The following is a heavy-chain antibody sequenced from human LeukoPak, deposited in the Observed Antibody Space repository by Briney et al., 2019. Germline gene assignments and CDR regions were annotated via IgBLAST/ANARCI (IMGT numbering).Heavy chain of an antibody. CDR3: EKDIGYRGSYLFDS. Sequence: PGGSLRLSCVASGFPFSSYWMTWVRQAPGKGLEWVANIKQDGSKKSYVDSVKGRFTISRDNAKNSLYLQMNSLRAEDTALYYCEKDIGYRGSYLFDSRGQGTLVTVSS. D-gene: IGHD1-26*01. J-gene: IGHJ4*02. CDR2: IKQDGSKK. CDR1: GFPFSSYW. V-gene: IGHV3-7*03.